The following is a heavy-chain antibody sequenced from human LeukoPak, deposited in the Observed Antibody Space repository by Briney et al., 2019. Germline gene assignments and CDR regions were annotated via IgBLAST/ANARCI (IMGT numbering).Heavy chain of an antibody. V-gene: IGHV1-46*01. Sequence: ASVKVSCKASGYTFTSYYMHWVRQAPGQGLEWMGIINPSGGNTSYAQKFQGRVTMTRDTSISTAYMELSRLRSDDTAVYYCARVSRGTAGETYDYWGQGTLVTVSS. D-gene: IGHD2-21*02. CDR1: GYTFTSYY. J-gene: IGHJ4*02. CDR3: ARVSRGTAGETYDY. CDR2: INPSGGNT.